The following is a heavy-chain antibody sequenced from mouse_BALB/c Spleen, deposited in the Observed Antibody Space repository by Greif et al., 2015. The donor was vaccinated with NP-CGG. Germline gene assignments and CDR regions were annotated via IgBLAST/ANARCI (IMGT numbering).Heavy chain of an antibody. CDR3: ARRAGRYYYGSSLGVGYFDV. D-gene: IGHD1-1*01. J-gene: IGHJ1*01. CDR1: GYSITSDYA. Sequence: VQLQQSGPGLVKPSQSLSLTCTVTGYSITSDYAWNWIRQFPGNKLEWMGYISYSGSTSYNPSLKSRIYITRDTSKNQFFLQLNSVTTEDTATYYCARRAGRYYYGSSLGVGYFDVWGAGTTVTVSS. V-gene: IGHV3-2*02. CDR2: ISYSGST.